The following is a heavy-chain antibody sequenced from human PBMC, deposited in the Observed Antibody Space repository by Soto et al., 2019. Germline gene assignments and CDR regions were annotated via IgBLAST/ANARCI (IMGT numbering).Heavy chain of an antibody. J-gene: IGHJ4*02. V-gene: IGHV3-30-3*01. D-gene: IGHD3-9*01. CDR2: ISYDGSNK. CDR1: GFTFSSDA. CDR3: ARDFPLDYDILTGYFGY. Sequence: GGSLRLSCAASGFTFSSDAMHWVRQAPGKGLEWVAVISYDGSNKYYADSVKGRFTISRDNSKNTLYLQMNSLRAEDTAVYYCARDFPLDYDILTGYFGYWGQGTLVTVSS.